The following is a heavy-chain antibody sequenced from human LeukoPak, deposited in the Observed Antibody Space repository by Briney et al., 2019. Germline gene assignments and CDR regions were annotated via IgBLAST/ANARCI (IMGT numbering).Heavy chain of an antibody. CDR3: ARRGRYSSSSYYYYYYYMDV. V-gene: IGHV4-34*01. CDR2: INHSGST. CDR1: GGSISSHY. Sequence: SETLSLTCTVSGGSISSHYWSWIRQPPGKGLEWIGEINHSGSTNYNPSLKSRVTISVDTSKNQFSLKLSSVTAADTAVYYCARRGRYSSSSYYYYYYYMDVWGKGTTVTVSS. J-gene: IGHJ6*03. D-gene: IGHD6-6*01.